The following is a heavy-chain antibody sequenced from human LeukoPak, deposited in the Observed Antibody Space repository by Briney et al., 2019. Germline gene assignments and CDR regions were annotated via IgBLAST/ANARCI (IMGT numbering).Heavy chain of an antibody. CDR1: GFTFSSYA. CDR3: AKDLYYYDSSGMFDY. J-gene: IGHJ4*02. Sequence: GGSLRLSCAASGFTFSSYAMSWIRQAPGKGLEWVSAISGSGGSTYYADSVKGRFTISRDNSKNTLYLQMNSLRAEDTAVYYCAKDLYYYDSSGMFDYWGQGTLVTVSS. V-gene: IGHV3-23*01. D-gene: IGHD3-22*01. CDR2: ISGSGGST.